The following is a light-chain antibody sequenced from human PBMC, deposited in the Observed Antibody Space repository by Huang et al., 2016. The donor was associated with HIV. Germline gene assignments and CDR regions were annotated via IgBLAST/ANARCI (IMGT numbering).Light chain of an antibody. Sequence: EIVMTQSPTILSVSPGERATLSCRASHSVSSNLAWYQQKPGQAPRFLIYGASTRATGIPARFSGSGSGTEFTLTISSLQSEDFAVYNCQQYNDWPLTFGGGTKVEIK. CDR1: HSVSSN. J-gene: IGKJ4*01. CDR2: GAS. CDR3: QQYNDWPLT. V-gene: IGKV3-15*01.